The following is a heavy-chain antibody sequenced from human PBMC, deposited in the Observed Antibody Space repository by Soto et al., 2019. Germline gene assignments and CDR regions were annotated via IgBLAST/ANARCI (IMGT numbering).Heavy chain of an antibody. J-gene: IGHJ4*02. CDR1: GFTFSSYG. V-gene: IGHV3-33*01. CDR3: ARDRDYDILTGSSLDY. CDR2: IWYDGSNK. Sequence: GGSLRLSCAASGFTFSSYGMHWVRQAPGKGLEWVAVIWYDGSNKYYADSVKGRFTISRDNSKNTLYLQMNSLRAEDTAVYYCARDRDYDILTGSSLDYWGQGTLVTVSS. D-gene: IGHD3-9*01.